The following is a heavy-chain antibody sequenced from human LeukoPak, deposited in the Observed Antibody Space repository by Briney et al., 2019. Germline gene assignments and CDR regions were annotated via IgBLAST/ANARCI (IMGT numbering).Heavy chain of an antibody. Sequence: GGSLRLSCAASGFTFSSYWMHWARQAPGKGLVWVSRINSDGSSTSYADSVKGRFTISRDNAKNTLYLQMNSLRAEDTAVYYCARSPLSYDYVWGSYRIGWFDPWGQGTLVTVSS. D-gene: IGHD3-16*02. J-gene: IGHJ5*02. V-gene: IGHV3-74*01. CDR3: ARSPLSYDYVWGSYRIGWFDP. CDR1: GFTFSSYW. CDR2: INSDGSST.